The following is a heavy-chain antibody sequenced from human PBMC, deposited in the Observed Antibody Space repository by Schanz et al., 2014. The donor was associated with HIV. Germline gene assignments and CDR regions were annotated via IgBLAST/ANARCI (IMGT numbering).Heavy chain of an antibody. CDR3: AKDRNYYDNRYIGKGNYYYYYGMDV. CDR1: GFTFSTYG. Sequence: QVQLVESGGGVAQPGRSLRLSCAASGFTFSTYGMHWVRQAPGKGLEWVAVISYDGRNKYYADSVKGRITISRDNSKNTLYLQMNSLRAEDTAVYYCAKDRNYYDNRYIGKGNYYYYYGMDVWGQGTTVTVSS. V-gene: IGHV3-30*18. J-gene: IGHJ6*02. D-gene: IGHD3-22*01. CDR2: ISYDGRNK.